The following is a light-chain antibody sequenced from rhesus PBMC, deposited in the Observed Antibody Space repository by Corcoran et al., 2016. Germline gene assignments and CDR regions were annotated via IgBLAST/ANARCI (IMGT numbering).Light chain of an antibody. CDR1: SIDIGGYNR. J-gene: IGLJ1*01. Sequence: QAALTQSPSVSGSPGQSVTISCTGTSIDIGGYNRVSWYQQHPGKAPKLMIYEVSKRPSGVSDRFSGSKSGNTASLTISGLQAEDEADYYCSSYASSSAYIFGAGTRLTVL. CDR3: SSYASSSAYI. CDR2: EVS. V-gene: IGLV2-13*02.